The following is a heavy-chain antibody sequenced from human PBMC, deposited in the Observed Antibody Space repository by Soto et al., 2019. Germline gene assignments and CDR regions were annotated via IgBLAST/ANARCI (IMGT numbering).Heavy chain of an antibody. V-gene: IGHV3-30-3*01. CDR2: ISYDGSNK. J-gene: IGHJ6*02. Sequence: PGESLKISCAASGFTFSSYAMHWVRQAPGKGLEWVAVISYDGSNKYYADSVKGRFTISRDNSKNTLYLQMNSLRAEDTAVYYCARDYYDSSGYYFVYYGMDVWGQGTTVTVSS. CDR3: ARDYYDSSGYYFVYYGMDV. D-gene: IGHD3-22*01. CDR1: GFTFSSYA.